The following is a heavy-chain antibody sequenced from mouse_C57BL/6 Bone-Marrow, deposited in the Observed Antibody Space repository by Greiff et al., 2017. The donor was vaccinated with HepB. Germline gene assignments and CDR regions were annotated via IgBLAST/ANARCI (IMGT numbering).Heavy chain of an antibody. CDR1: GYTFTDYN. J-gene: IGHJ4*01. V-gene: IGHV1-22*01. CDR2: INPNNGGT. CDR3: AINYGSSSYAMDY. Sequence: EVKLMESGPELVKPGASVKMSCKASGYTFTDYNMHWVKQSHGKSLEWIGYINPNNGGTSYNQKFKGKATLTVNKSSSTAYMELRSLTSEDSAVYYCAINYGSSSYAMDYWGQGTSVTVSS. D-gene: IGHD1-1*01.